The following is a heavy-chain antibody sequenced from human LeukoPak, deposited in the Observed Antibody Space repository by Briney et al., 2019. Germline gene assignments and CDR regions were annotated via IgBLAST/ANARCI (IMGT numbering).Heavy chain of an antibody. V-gene: IGHV1-69*05. CDR3: ASLGPYVDN. CDR1: GGTFSSYA. D-gene: IGHD7-27*01. CDR2: IIPIFGTA. Sequence: SVKVSCKASGGTFSSYAISWVRQAPGQGLEWMGRIIPIFGTAHYAQKSQGRVTITTDESPSTAYTELSILRSGEQARSSCASLGPYVDNWGQGTLVTVSS. J-gene: IGHJ4*02.